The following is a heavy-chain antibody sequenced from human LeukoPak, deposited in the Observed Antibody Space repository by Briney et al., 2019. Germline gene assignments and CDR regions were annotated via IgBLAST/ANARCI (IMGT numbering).Heavy chain of an antibody. Sequence: GGSLRLSCAASGFTFSSYWMSWVRQAPGKGLEWVANIKQDGSEKYYVDSVKGRFTISRDNAKNSLYLQMNSLRAEDTAVYYCARDFTMVRGAIIDAFDIWGQGTMVTVSS. J-gene: IGHJ3*02. V-gene: IGHV3-7*01. CDR1: GFTFSSYW. CDR2: IKQDGSEK. CDR3: ARDFTMVRGAIIDAFDI. D-gene: IGHD3-10*01.